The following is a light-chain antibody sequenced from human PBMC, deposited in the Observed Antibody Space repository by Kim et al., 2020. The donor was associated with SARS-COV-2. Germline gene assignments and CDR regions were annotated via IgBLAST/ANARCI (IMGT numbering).Light chain of an antibody. CDR2: KDS. J-gene: IGLJ2*01. Sequence: PGQAARNTCSGDALPKQYAYWYQQKPGQAPVLVIYKDSERPSGIPERFSGSSSGTTVTLTISGVQAEDEADYYCQSADSSGTYVVFGGGTQLTVL. CDR3: QSADSSGTYVV. CDR1: ALPKQY. V-gene: IGLV3-25*03.